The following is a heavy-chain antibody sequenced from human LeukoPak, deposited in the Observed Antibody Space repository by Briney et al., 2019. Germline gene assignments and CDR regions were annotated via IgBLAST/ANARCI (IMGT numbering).Heavy chain of an antibody. J-gene: IGHJ4*02. V-gene: IGHV3-30*18. CDR3: AKDRFAYCGGDCYPGDY. D-gene: IGHD2-21*02. CDR1: GFTFSSYG. CDR2: ISYDGSNK. Sequence: GRSLRLSCAASGFTFSSYGMHWVRQAPGKGLEWVAVISYDGSNKYYADSVKGRFTISRDNSENTLYLQMNSLRAEDTAVYYCAKDRFAYCGGDCYPGDYWGQGTLVTVSS.